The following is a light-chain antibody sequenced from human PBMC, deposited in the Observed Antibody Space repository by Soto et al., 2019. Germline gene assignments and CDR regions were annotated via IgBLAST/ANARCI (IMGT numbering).Light chain of an antibody. V-gene: IGKV1-39*01. J-gene: IGKJ5*01. Sequence: DVQMTQSPSSLSASVVDRVTITCRSSQNIINYLNWYQQKPGKAPQLLIYVASRLESGVPSRFSGSGSGTDFTLTISSLQPEDFATYYCQQSYNAPITFGQGTRLEI. CDR3: QQSYNAPIT. CDR2: VAS. CDR1: QNIINY.